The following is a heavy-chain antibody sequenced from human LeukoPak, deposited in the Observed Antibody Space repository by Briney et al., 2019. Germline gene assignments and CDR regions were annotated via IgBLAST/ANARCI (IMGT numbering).Heavy chain of an antibody. J-gene: IGHJ6*03. CDR3: ANTAAGTYYYYMDV. CDR1: GGSFRGYY. CDR2: INHSGST. D-gene: IGHD6-13*01. Sequence: SETLSLTCAVYGGSFRGYYWSWIRQPPGKGLEWIGEINHSGSTNYNPSLKSRVTISVDTSKNQFSLKLSSVTAADTAVYYCANTAAGTYYYYMDVWGKGTTVTVSS. V-gene: IGHV4-34*01.